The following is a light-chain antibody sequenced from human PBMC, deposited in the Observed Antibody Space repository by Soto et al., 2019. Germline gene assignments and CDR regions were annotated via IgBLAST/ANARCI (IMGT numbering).Light chain of an antibody. Sequence: EIVLTQSPGTLSLSPGERATLSCRASQSISSSYLAWYQQKPGQAPRLLIYGASTRATGVPDRFSGSGSGTDFTLTFSRLEPEDIAVYYCQLYDNSLYTFGQGTKLEIK. V-gene: IGKV3-20*01. CDR2: GAS. J-gene: IGKJ2*01. CDR3: QLYDNSLYT. CDR1: QSISSSY.